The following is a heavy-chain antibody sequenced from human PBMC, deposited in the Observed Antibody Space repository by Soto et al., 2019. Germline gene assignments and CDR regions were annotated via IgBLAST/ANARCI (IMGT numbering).Heavy chain of an antibody. CDR2: IIPMFGTA. V-gene: IGHV1-69*01. Sequence: QVQLVQSGAEVKKPGSSVKVSCKASGDTFSSYAINWVRQAPGQGLEWMGGIIPMFGTANYAQKFKGRVTITAGESTSTVYMELSSLRSEDTAVYYCARVGPAHYYDSSGYYSPLDYWGQGTLVTVSS. J-gene: IGHJ4*02. CDR3: ARVGPAHYYDSSGYYSPLDY. D-gene: IGHD3-22*01. CDR1: GDTFSSYA.